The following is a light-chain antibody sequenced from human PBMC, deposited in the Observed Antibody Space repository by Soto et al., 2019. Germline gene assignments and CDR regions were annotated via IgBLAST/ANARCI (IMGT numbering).Light chain of an antibody. CDR1: QSLVHDDGNTY. Sequence: DIVMTQTPLSSSVTLGQPASISCRSSQSLVHDDGNTYWSWLQQRPGQPPRLLIYEISNRFSGVPDRFSGSGAGTDFTLKISRVEAEDVGVYYCMAGTQFPFPVGPGTRVDIK. J-gene: IGKJ3*01. CDR3: MAGTQFPFP. CDR2: EIS. V-gene: IGKV2-24*01.